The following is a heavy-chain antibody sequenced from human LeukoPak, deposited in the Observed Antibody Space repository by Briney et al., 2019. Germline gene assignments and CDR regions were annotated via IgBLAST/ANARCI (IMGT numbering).Heavy chain of an antibody. CDR3: ARRSAVGTIDY. J-gene: IGHJ4*02. CDR2: ISAYNGNT. D-gene: IGHD1-1*01. Sequence: ASVKVSCKASGYTFTSYDINWVRQATGQGLEWMGWISAYNGNTNYAQKLQGRVTMTTDTSTSTAYMELRSLRSDDTAVYYCARRSAVGTIDYWGQGTLVTVSS. V-gene: IGHV1-18*01. CDR1: GYTFTSYD.